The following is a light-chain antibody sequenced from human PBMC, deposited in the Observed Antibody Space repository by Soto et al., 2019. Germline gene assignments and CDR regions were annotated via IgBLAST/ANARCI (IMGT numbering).Light chain of an antibody. CDR1: KLGDKY. CDR2: QDT. J-gene: IGLJ3*02. Sequence: SYELTQSPSVSVSPGQTASITCSGDKLGDKYASWYHQKPGQSPVLVIYQDTKRPSGIPERFSGSNSGNTATLTISGTQAMDEADYYCQAWESSTVVFGGGTKLTVL. CDR3: QAWESSTVV. V-gene: IGLV3-1*01.